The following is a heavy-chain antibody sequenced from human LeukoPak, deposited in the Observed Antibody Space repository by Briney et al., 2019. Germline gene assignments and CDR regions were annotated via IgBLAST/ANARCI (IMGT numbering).Heavy chain of an antibody. D-gene: IGHD3-22*01. CDR2: IYYSGST. Sequence: PSETLSLTCTVSGGSISSYYWSWTRQPPGKGLEWIGYIYYSGSTNYNPSLKSRVTMSVDTSKNQFSLKLSSVTAADTAVYYCARTDYYDSSGYYPFDYWGQGTLVTVSS. CDR1: GGSISSYY. CDR3: ARTDYYDSSGYYPFDY. V-gene: IGHV4-59*08. J-gene: IGHJ4*02.